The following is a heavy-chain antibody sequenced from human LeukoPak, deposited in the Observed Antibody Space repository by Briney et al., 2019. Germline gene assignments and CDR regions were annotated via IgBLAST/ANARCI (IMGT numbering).Heavy chain of an antibody. CDR3: AKPGSMVRGVIRGPYFDY. Sequence: GGSLRLSCAASGFTFSSYGMSWVRQAPGKGLEWVSAISGSGGSTYYADSVKGRFTISRDNSKNTLYLQMNSLRAEDTAVYYCAKPGSMVRGVIRGPYFDYWGQGTLVTVSS. D-gene: IGHD3-10*01. CDR1: GFTFSSYG. J-gene: IGHJ4*02. CDR2: ISGSGGST. V-gene: IGHV3-23*01.